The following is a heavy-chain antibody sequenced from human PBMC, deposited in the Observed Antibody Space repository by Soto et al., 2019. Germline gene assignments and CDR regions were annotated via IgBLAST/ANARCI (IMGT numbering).Heavy chain of an antibody. CDR1: GFTFDDYA. CDR2: ISWNSGSI. D-gene: IGHD6-19*01. Sequence: EVQLVESGGGLVQPGRSLRLSCAASGFTFDDYAMHWVRQAPGKGLEWVSGISWNSGSIGYADSVKGRFTISRDNAKKSLYLQMNSLRAEDTALYYCAKAPAVAGTEFDYWGQGTLVTVSS. J-gene: IGHJ4*02. CDR3: AKAPAVAGTEFDY. V-gene: IGHV3-9*01.